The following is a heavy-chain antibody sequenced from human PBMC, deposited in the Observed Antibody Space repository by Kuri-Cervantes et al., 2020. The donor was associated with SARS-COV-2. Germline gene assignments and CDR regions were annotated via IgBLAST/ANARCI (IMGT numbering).Heavy chain of an antibody. CDR1: GGSISSSSYY. D-gene: IGHD1-26*01. Sequence: SETLSLTCTVSGGSISSSSYYWGWIRQPPGKGLEWIGSIYYSGSTYYNPSLKSRVTISVDTSKNQFSLKLSSVTAADTAVYYCARSSSGSYSDFEFWGQGTLVTVSS. J-gene: IGHJ4*02. CDR3: ARSSSGSYSDFEF. CDR2: IYYSGST. V-gene: IGHV4-39*01.